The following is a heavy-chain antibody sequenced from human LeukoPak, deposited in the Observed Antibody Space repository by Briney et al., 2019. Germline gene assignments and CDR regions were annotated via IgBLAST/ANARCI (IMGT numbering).Heavy chain of an antibody. CDR3: ARRGGSPLGAFDI. CDR2: IFYSESA. J-gene: IGHJ3*02. CDR1: GGSITSYY. Sequence: SETLSLTCTVSGGSITSYYWSWIRQPPGKGLECIGYIFYSESANYNPSLKSRVTISVDTSKNQFSLKLTSVTAADTAVYYCARRGGSPLGAFDIWGQGTMVTVSS. D-gene: IGHD1-26*01. V-gene: IGHV4-59*01.